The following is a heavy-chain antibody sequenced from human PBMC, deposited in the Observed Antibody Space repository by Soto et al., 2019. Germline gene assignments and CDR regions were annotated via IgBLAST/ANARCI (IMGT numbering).Heavy chain of an antibody. Sequence: QITLKESGPTLVKPTQTLTLTCTCSGFSLSTSGVSVGWIRQPPGKALEWLALIYWDDDTRYSPSLKSSLTTTKDPSKNPVVITVTNVDPVDTATYYCAHKPHTFDSWGQSPMVTVSS. J-gene: IGHJ4*02. CDR3: AHKPHTFDS. V-gene: IGHV2-5*02. CDR1: GFSLSTSGVS. CDR2: IYWDDDT.